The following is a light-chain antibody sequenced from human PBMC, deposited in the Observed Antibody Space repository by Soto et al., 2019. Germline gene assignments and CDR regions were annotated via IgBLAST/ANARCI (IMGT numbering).Light chain of an antibody. CDR1: QSLLHSNGYNY. CDR2: LGS. CDR3: MQALQTPLT. V-gene: IGKV2-28*01. Sequence: DVVMTQSPLSLPVTPGEPASISCRSSQSLLHSNGYNYLDWYLQKPGQSPQVLIYLGSNRASGVLDRFSRSGSGTDFTLKISRVEAEDVGVYYCMQALQTPLTFGGGTKVEIK. J-gene: IGKJ4*01.